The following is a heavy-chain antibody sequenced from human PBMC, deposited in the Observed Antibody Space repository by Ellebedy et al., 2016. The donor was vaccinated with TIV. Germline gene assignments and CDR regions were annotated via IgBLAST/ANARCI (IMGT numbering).Heavy chain of an antibody. CDR2: INPNSGGT. J-gene: IGHJ6*02. Sequence: ASVKVSCXASGYTFTGYYMHWVRQAPGQGLEWMGWINPNSGGTNYAQKFQGWVTMTRDTSISTAYMELSRLRSDDTAVYYCARDGPAGAFSVGGVIVPPGTNIIYYGMDVWGQGTTVTVSS. D-gene: IGHD3-16*02. CDR1: GYTFTGYY. V-gene: IGHV1-2*04. CDR3: ARDGPAGAFSVGGVIVPPGTNIIYYGMDV.